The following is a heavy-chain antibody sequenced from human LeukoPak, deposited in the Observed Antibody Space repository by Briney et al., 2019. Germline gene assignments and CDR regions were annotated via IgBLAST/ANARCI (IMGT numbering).Heavy chain of an antibody. CDR2: INPYNGHT. Sequence: ASVKVPCKASGYTFTTCGINWVRQAPGQGLEWMGWINPYNGHTNYAQKLQGRVTMTTDTSTSTAYMELRSLRSDDTAVYYCARDRSMKPDTFDIWGQGTMVTVSS. CDR3: ARDRSMKPDTFDI. V-gene: IGHV1-18*01. J-gene: IGHJ3*02. D-gene: IGHD2/OR15-2a*01. CDR1: GYTFTTCG.